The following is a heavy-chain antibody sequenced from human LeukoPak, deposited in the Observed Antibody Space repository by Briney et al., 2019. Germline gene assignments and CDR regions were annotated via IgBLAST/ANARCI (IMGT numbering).Heavy chain of an antibody. CDR1: GGTFSSYA. V-gene: IGHV1-69*13. D-gene: IGHD6-13*01. CDR2: IIPIFGTA. CDR3: VRELGGSSRAFDI. Sequence: SVKVSCKASGGTFSSYAISWVRQAPGQGLEWMGGIIPIFGTANYAQKFQGRVTITADESTSTAYMELSSLRSEDTAVYYCVRELGGSSRAFDIWGQGTMVTVSS. J-gene: IGHJ3*02.